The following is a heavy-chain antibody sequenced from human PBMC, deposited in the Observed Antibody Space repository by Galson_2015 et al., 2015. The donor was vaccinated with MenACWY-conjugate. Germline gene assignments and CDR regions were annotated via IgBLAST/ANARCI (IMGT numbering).Heavy chain of an antibody. D-gene: IGHD3-22*01. CDR3: ARDSIYYDSSGPNYFDY. V-gene: IGHV3-72*01. CDR1: GFTFSDHY. Sequence: SLRLSCAASGFTFSDHYMEWVRQAPGKGLEWVGRTRNKANSYTTEYAASVKGRFTISRDDSKNSLYLQMNSLKTEDTAVYYCARDSIYYDSSGPNYFDYWGQGTLVTVSS. J-gene: IGHJ4*02. CDR2: TRNKANSYTT.